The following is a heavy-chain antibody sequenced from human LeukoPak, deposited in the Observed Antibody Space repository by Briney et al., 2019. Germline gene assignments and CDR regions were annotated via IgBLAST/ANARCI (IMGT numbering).Heavy chain of an antibody. Sequence: ASVKVSCKASGYSLTNYFMHWVRQAPGQGLEWMGWINPDSGGTNYAQKFQGRVTMTRDTSISTVYMELSRLRSDDSAMYYCARGRGSWYDSSGSPYIRFDYWGQGTLVTVSS. D-gene: IGHD3-22*01. CDR2: INPDSGGT. CDR1: GYSLTNYF. CDR3: ARGRGSWYDSSGSPYIRFDY. V-gene: IGHV1-2*02. J-gene: IGHJ4*02.